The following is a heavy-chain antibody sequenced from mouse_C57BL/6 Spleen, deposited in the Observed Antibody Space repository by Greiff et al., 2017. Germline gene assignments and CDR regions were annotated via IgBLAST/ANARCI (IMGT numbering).Heavy chain of an antibody. CDR1: GFTFSSYG. Sequence: DVKLVASGGDLVKPGGSLKLSCAASGFTFSSYGMSWVRQTPDKRLEWVATISSGGSYTYYPDSVKGRFTISRDNAKNTLYLQMSSLKSEDTAMYYCARHGAWFAYWGQGTLVTVSA. CDR2: ISSGGSYT. V-gene: IGHV5-6*02. D-gene: IGHD1-2*01. J-gene: IGHJ3*01. CDR3: ARHGAWFAY.